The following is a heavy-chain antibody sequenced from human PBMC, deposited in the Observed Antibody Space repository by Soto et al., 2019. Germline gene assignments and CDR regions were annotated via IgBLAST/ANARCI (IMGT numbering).Heavy chain of an antibody. CDR1: GFTFSSYS. Sequence: PGGSLRLSCAASGFTFSSYSMNWVRQAPGKGLEWVSSISSSSSYIYYADSVKGRFTISRDNAKDSLYLQMNSLRAEDTAVYYCARWYSSSWAPILYYYYGMDVWGQGTTVTVSS. J-gene: IGHJ6*02. CDR3: ARWYSSSWAPILYYYYGMDV. V-gene: IGHV3-21*01. D-gene: IGHD6-13*01. CDR2: ISSSSSYI.